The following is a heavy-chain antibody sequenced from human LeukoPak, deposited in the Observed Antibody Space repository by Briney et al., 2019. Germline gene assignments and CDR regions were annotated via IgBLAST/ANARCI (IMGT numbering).Heavy chain of an antibody. V-gene: IGHV3-7*01. CDR3: ASGKGGYYVSSGRF. Sequence: GGSLRLSCAASGFSFSIYWMSWVRQAPGKGREWVANIKPDGSEKFYVDSVKGRFTISRDNAKNSLYLQMNSLRAEDTAVYYCASGKGGYYVSSGRFWGQGTLVTVSS. CDR1: GFSFSIYW. CDR2: IKPDGSEK. D-gene: IGHD3-22*01. J-gene: IGHJ4*02.